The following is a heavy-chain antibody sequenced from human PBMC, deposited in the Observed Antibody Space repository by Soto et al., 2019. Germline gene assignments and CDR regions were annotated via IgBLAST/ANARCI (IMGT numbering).Heavy chain of an antibody. CDR1: GGTFSSYT. Sequence: QVQLVQSGAVVKKPGSSVKVSCKASGGTFSSYTISWVRQAPGQGLEWMGRIIPILGIANYAQKFQGRVTITADKSTSTAYMELSSLRSEDTAVYYCARAYDFWSGQDAFDIWGQGTMVTVSS. D-gene: IGHD3-3*01. CDR3: ARAYDFWSGQDAFDI. CDR2: IIPILGIA. J-gene: IGHJ3*02. V-gene: IGHV1-69*02.